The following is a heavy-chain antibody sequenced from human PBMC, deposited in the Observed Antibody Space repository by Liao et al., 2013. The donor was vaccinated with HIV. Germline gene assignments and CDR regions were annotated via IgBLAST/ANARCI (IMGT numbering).Heavy chain of an antibody. Sequence: QVQLQESGPGLVKPSQTLSLTCTVSGGSISSGDYYWSWIRQPPGKGLEWIGEIHHSGSTSYNPSLESRVNISVDTSKRQFSLRLNSMTAADTAVYYCALRADYFDNSGSYLKVFDYWAREPWSPSPQ. J-gene: IGHJ4*02. CDR1: GGSISSGDYY. CDR2: IHHSGST. D-gene: IGHD3-22*01. V-gene: IGHV4-30-4*08. CDR3: ALRADYFDNSGSYLKVFDY.